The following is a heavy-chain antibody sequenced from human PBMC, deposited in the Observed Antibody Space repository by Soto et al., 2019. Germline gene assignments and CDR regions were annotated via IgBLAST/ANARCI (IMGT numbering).Heavy chain of an antibody. D-gene: IGHD1-26*01. CDR3: ARVSSSFLVLPDYGMDV. J-gene: IGHJ6*02. V-gene: IGHV1-18*04. CDR1: GYTFISHG. CDR2: ISGKNGNT. Sequence: QVQLVQSGAEVKKPGASVKVSCKASGYTFISHGISWVRQAPGQGLEWMGWISGKNGNTNSAQKLQDRVTLTTDTPTSTGYMELRRLRSDDTAVYYCARVSSSFLVLPDYGMDVWGHETRGTVSS.